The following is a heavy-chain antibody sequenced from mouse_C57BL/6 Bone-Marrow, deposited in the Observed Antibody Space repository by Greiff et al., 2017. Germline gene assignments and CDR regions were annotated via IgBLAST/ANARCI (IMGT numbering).Heavy chain of an antibody. J-gene: IGHJ3*01. D-gene: IGHD2-10*01. CDR1: GYTFTNYW. V-gene: IGHV1-63*01. CDR2: IYPGGGYT. CDR3: ARRKAYSWFAY. Sequence: QVQLKESGAELVRPGTSVKMSCKASGYTFTNYWIGWAKQRPGHGLEWIGDIYPGGGYTNYNEKFKGKATLTADKSSSTAYMQFSSLTSEDSAIYYCARRKAYSWFAYWGQGTLVTVSA.